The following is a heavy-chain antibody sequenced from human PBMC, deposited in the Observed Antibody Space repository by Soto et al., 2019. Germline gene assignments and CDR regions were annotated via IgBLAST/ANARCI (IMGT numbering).Heavy chain of an antibody. J-gene: IGHJ6*03. CDR2: TYYRSRWYN. V-gene: IGHV6-1*01. CDR1: GYIVSSNSAA. CDR3: AGTTSYQWYYMDV. Sequence: SETLSLTCAISGYIVSSNSAAWNWTRQSPSRGLEWLGRTYYRSRWYNDYAVPVRSRITVNADTSKNQFSLQLTSVTPEDTAVYYCAGTTSYQWYYMDVWGKGTTVTVSS. D-gene: IGHD1-7*01.